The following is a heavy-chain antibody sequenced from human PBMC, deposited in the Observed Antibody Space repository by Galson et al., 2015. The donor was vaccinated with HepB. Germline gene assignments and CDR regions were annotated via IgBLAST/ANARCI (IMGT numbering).Heavy chain of an antibody. CDR3: ARGLGLWFGHPRVPWRYFDY. J-gene: IGHJ4*02. Sequence: ATLSPSCAVYGGSFSGYYWSWLRQPPGRGPEWVGEITHSGSTNYDPSLQSRVTITVDTSKNQSSLKLSSVTAADTAVYYCARGLGLWFGHPRVPWRYFDYWGQGTLVTVSS. D-gene: IGHD3-10*01. V-gene: IGHV4-34*01. CDR1: GGSFSGYY. CDR2: ITHSGST.